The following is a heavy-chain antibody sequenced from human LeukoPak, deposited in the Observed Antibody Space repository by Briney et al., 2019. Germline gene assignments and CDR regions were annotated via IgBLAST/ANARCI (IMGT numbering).Heavy chain of an antibody. V-gene: IGHV3-21*01. CDR2: ISSSSSYI. CDR1: GFTFSSYS. Sequence: PGGSLRLSCAASGFTFSSYSMNWVRQAPGKGLEWVSSISSSSSYIYYADSVKGRFTISRDNAKNSLYLQMNSLRAEDTAVYYCASTGYSSGWYAGWGQGTLVTVSS. J-gene: IGHJ4*02. CDR3: ASTGYSSGWYAG. D-gene: IGHD6-19*01.